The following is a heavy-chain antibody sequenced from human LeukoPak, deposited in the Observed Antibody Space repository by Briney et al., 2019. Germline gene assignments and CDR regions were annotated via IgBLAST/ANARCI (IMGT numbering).Heavy chain of an antibody. CDR2: IYYSGST. CDR3: ARSSRDSSGLSEPQFWFDP. V-gene: IGHV4-59*01. CDR1: GGSISSYY. J-gene: IGHJ5*02. D-gene: IGHD3-22*01. Sequence: PSETLSLTCTVSGGSISSYYWSWIRQPPGKGLEWIGYIYYSGSTNYNPSLKSRVTISVDTSKNQFSLKLSSVTAADTAVYYCARSSRDSSGLSEPQFWFDPWGQGTLVTVSS.